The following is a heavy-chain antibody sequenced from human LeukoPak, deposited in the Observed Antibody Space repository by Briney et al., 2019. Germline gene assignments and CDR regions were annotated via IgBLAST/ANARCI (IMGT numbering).Heavy chain of an antibody. J-gene: IGHJ3*02. Sequence: GGSLRLSCAASGFTFSTYSMNWVRQAPGKGLEWVSSITSSSSTTIYYADSVKGRFTISRDNAKNSLYLQMNSLRAEDTAVYYCARDGYCGGDCRQGAFDIWGQGTMVTVSS. D-gene: IGHD2-21*01. V-gene: IGHV3-48*01. CDR1: GFTFSTYS. CDR3: ARDGYCGGDCRQGAFDI. CDR2: ITSSSSTTI.